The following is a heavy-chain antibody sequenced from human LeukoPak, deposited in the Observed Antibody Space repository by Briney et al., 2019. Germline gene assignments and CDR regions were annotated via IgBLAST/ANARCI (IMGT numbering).Heavy chain of an antibody. Sequence: PSETLSLTCRDSGDSISSYSWSWIRQPPGKALEWIGNIYYSGSTNYNPSLKSRVTISVDTSKNQFSLRLNSVTAADTAIYYCASNKGQWLFSDWGQGTLVTVSS. V-gene: IGHV4-59*08. CDR3: ASNKGQWLFSD. CDR1: GDSISSYS. CDR2: IYYSGST. J-gene: IGHJ4*02. D-gene: IGHD6-19*01.